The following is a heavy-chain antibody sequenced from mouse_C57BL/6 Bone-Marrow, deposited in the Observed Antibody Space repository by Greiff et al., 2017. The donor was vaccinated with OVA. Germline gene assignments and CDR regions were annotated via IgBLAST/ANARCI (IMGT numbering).Heavy chain of an antibody. V-gene: IGHV1-4*01. J-gene: IGHJ3*01. Sequence: VQLKESGAELARPGASVKMSCKASGYTFTSYTMHWVKQRPGQGLEWIGYINPSSGYTKYNQKFKDKATLTADKSSSTAYMQLSSLTSEDSAVYYCARCYGFAYWGQGTLVTVSA. CDR1: GYTFTSYT. CDR2: INPSSGYT. CDR3: ARCYGFAY.